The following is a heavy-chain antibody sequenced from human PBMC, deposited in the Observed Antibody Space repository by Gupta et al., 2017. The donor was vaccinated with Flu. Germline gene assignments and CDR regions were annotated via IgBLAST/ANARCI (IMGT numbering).Heavy chain of an antibody. Sequence: HWVRQAPGKGLEWVAAIWYDGNEKYYADSVKGRFTISRDNSKNTVHLQMNSLRAEDTALYYCARRYTSYFDYWGQGSLVTVSS. D-gene: IGHD3-16*02. V-gene: IGHV3-33*01. CDR2: IWYDGNEK. CDR3: ARRYTSYFDY. J-gene: IGHJ4*02.